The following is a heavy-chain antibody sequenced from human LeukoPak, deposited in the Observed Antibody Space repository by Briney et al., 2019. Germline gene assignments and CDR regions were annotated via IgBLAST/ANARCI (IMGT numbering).Heavy chain of an antibody. CDR2: IFYSGTT. V-gene: IGHV4-59*08. CDR3: ARTYCSGGSCHFDY. J-gene: IGHJ4*02. Sequence: SETLSLTCSVSGGSISSLYWSWIRQPPGKGLEWVGYIFYSGTTDSNPSLKSRVTISVDTSKNQFSLKLSSVTAADTAVYYCARTYCSGGSCHFDYWGQGTLVTVSS. D-gene: IGHD2-15*01. CDR1: GGSISSLY.